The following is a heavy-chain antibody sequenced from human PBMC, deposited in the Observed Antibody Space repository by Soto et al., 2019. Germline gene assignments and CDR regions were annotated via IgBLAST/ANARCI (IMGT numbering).Heavy chain of an antibody. CDR1: GGSISSGNYY. CDR3: ARDLSHYNGMDV. CDR2: ISHSGTT. D-gene: IGHD3-16*02. J-gene: IGHJ6*02. V-gene: IGHV4-30-4*01. Sequence: SETLSLTCTVSGGSISSGNYYWCWIRQPPGKGLEWIGYISHSGTTYYNPSLKSRITISVDTSKNQFSLKLSSVTAADTAVYYCARDLSHYNGMDVWGQGTTVTVSS.